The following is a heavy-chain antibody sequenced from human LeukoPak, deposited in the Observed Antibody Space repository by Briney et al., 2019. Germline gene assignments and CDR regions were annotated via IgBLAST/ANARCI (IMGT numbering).Heavy chain of an antibody. J-gene: IGHJ4*02. Sequence: GGSLRLSCAASGFTFSNYWMSWVRQAPGKGLEWVSAISGSGGSTYYADSVKGRFTISRDNSKNTLYLQMNSLRAEDTAVYYCARVTGYSSGWYFRPFDYWGQGTLVTVSS. CDR3: ARVTGYSSGWYFRPFDY. V-gene: IGHV3-23*01. D-gene: IGHD6-19*01. CDR2: ISGSGGST. CDR1: GFTFSNYW.